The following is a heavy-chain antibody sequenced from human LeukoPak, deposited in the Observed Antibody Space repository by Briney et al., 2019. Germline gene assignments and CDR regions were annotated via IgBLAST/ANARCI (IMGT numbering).Heavy chain of an antibody. CDR2: ISAYNGNT. CDR3: ARDLRGGAFDI. D-gene: IGHD4-17*01. V-gene: IGHV1-18*01. Sequence: ASVKVSCKTSGYTFSSHSMNWVRQAPGQGLEWMGWISAYNGNTNYAQKLQGRVTMTTDTSTSTAYMELRSLRSDDTAVYYCARDLRGGAFDIWGQGTMVTVSS. CDR1: GYTFSSHS. J-gene: IGHJ3*02.